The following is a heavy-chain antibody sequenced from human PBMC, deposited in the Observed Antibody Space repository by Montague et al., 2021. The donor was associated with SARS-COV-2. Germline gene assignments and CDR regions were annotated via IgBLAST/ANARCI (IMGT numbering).Heavy chain of an antibody. Sequence: SLRLSCAASGFTFSNYDMNWVRQAPGKGPEWMSYISTSAYTTSYADSVKGRVTISRDNGKNSLYLQMNSLRVEDTAVYYCTRDYRSIVGDGLDIWGQGTKVTVSS. J-gene: IGHJ3*02. D-gene: IGHD3-16*02. V-gene: IGHV3-48*03. CDR3: TRDYRSIVGDGLDI. CDR1: GFTFSNYD. CDR2: ISTSAYTT.